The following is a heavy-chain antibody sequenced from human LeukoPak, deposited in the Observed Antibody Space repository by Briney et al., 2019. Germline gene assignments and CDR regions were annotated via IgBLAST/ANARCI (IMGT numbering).Heavy chain of an antibody. Sequence: ASVKVSCKASGGTFSSYVISWVRQAPGQGLEWMGRIIPIFGIANYAQKFQGRVTITADKSTSTAYMELSSLRSEDTAVYYCAGGVNDAFDIWGQGTMVTVSS. CDR1: GGTFSSYV. V-gene: IGHV1-69*04. CDR2: IIPIFGIA. CDR3: AGGVNDAFDI. J-gene: IGHJ3*02.